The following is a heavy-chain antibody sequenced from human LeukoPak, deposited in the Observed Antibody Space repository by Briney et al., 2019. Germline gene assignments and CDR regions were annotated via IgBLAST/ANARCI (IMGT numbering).Heavy chain of an antibody. Sequence: GGSLRLSCVASGFTFSNYWMHWVRQAPGKGLVWVSRINGDGSSISYADSVKGRFTISRDNAKNTLYLQMNSLRAEDTAVYYCARGGSYLGAFDIWGQGTMVTVSS. J-gene: IGHJ3*02. D-gene: IGHD1-26*01. V-gene: IGHV3-74*01. CDR2: INGDGSSI. CDR3: ARGGSYLGAFDI. CDR1: GFTFSNYW.